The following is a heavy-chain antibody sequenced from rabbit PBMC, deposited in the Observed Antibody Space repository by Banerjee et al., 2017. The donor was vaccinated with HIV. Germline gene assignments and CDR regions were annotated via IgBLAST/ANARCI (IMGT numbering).Heavy chain of an antibody. CDR1: GFSLSNNYV. D-gene: IGHD4-2*01. Sequence: QEQLEESGGDLVKPEGSLTLTCTASGFSLSNNYVMCWVRQAPGKGLEWIACINTSTGNTVYASWAKGRFTISKTSSTTVTLQMTSLTAADTATYFCARDDADGRGYYFDLRGPGTLVTVS. CDR2: INTSTGNT. CDR3: ARDDADGRGYYFDL. J-gene: IGHJ4*01. V-gene: IGHV1S45*01.